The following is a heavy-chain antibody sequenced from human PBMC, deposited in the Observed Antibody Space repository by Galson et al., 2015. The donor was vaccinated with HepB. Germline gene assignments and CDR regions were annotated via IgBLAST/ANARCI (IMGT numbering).Heavy chain of an antibody. CDR3: AGSFYIAAAGTFWFDP. Sequence: SETLSLTCAVYGGSFSGYYWSWIRQPPGKGLEWIGEIILRETPNYNPSLKSRVTISVNTSKNQFSLKLSSVTAADTAVYYCAGSFYIAAAGTFWFDPWGQGTLVTVSS. CDR1: GGSFSGYY. D-gene: IGHD6-13*01. J-gene: IGHJ5*02. CDR2: IILRETP. V-gene: IGHV4-34*12.